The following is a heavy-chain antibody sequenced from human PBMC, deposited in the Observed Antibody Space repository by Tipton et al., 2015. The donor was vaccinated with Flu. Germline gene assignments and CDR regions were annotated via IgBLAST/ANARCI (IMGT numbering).Heavy chain of an antibody. J-gene: IGHJ4*02. CDR3: ARGRRGFIGYDSSGSSYFDY. CDR1: GFTFRDYY. CDR2: ISSSGSTI. V-gene: IGHV3-11*01. Sequence: QLVQSGGGLVKPGGSLRLSCAASGFTFRDYYMSWIRQAPGKGLEWVSYISSSGSTIYYADSVKGRFTVSRDNAKNSLYLQMNSLRAEDTAVYYCARGRRGFIGYDSSGSSYFDYWGQGTLVTVSS. D-gene: IGHD3-22*01.